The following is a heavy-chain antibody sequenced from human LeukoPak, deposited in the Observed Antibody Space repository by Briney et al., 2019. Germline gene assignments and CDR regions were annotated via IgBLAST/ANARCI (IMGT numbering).Heavy chain of an antibody. V-gene: IGHV4-39*07. CDR3: ARPTGTTGYFDY. J-gene: IGHJ4*02. CDR1: GGSISSSSYY. D-gene: IGHD1-1*01. Sequence: SETLSLTCTVSGGSISSSSYYWGWIRQPPGKGLEWIGSIYYSGSTYYNPPLKSRVTISVDTSKNQFSLKLSSVTAADTAVYYCARPTGTTGYFDYWGQGTLVTVSS. CDR2: IYYSGST.